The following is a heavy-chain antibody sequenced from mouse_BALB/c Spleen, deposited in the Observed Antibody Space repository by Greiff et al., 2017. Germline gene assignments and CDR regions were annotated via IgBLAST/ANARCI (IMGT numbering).Heavy chain of an antibody. D-gene: IGHD2-3*01. Sequence: EVQGVESGGGLVQPKGSLKLSCAASGFTFNTYAMNWVRQAPGKGLEWVARIRSKSNNYATYYADSVKDRFTISRDDSQSMLYLQMNNLKTEDTAMYYCVRHDYFDYWGQGTTLTVSS. V-gene: IGHV10-1*02. CDR2: IRSKSNNYAT. J-gene: IGHJ2*01. CDR3: VRHDYFDY. CDR1: GFTFNTYA.